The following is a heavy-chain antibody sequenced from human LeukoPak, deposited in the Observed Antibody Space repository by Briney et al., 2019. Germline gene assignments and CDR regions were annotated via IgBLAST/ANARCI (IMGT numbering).Heavy chain of an antibody. D-gene: IGHD1-14*01. V-gene: IGHV4-4*07. Sequence: SETLSLTCSVDTVNHYHWNWVRQSAGTGLEWIGRVHTTSGNTFANPSLWGRVTVSVDTTKNEFLLQLTSMTAADTAVYHCARGLRNIGESYFDYWGKGVPVTVSS. CDR2: VHTTSGNT. J-gene: IGHJ4*02. CDR1: TVNHYH. CDR3: ARGLRNIGESYFDY.